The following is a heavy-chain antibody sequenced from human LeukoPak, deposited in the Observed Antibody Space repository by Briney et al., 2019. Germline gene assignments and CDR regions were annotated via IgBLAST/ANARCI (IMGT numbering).Heavy chain of an antibody. J-gene: IGHJ4*02. CDR1: GYTFNGYY. Sequence: ASVKVSCKASGYTFNGYYMHWVRQAPGQGLEWMGWINPNSGGTNYAQKFQGRVTMTRDTSISTAYMELSRLRSDDTAVYYCARDEGPGSYVLYYFDYWGQGTLVTVSS. CDR2: INPNSGGT. V-gene: IGHV1-2*02. CDR3: ARDEGPGSYVLYYFDY. D-gene: IGHD3-10*01.